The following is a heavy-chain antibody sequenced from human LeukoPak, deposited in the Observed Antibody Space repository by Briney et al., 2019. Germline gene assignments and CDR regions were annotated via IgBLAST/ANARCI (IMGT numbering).Heavy chain of an antibody. V-gene: IGHV3-48*04. Sequence: GGSLRLSCAASGYTFSSYSMNWVRRAPGKGLEWVSYISSSTTTIYYADSVKGRFTISRDNAKNSLYLQMNSLRAEDTAVYYCARVGPYGGNEDYWGQGTLVTVSS. D-gene: IGHD4-23*01. CDR3: ARVGPYGGNEDY. CDR2: ISSSTTTI. CDR1: GYTFSSYS. J-gene: IGHJ4*02.